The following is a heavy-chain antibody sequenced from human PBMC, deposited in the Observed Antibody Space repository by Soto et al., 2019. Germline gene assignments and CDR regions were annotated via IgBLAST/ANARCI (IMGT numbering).Heavy chain of an antibody. CDR1: GFTFSNYA. V-gene: IGHV3-48*01. CDR3: ARDLDYAFDI. J-gene: IGHJ3*02. CDR2: IFSSTSI. D-gene: IGHD3-3*01. Sequence: GGSLRLSCAGSGFTFSNYAMNWVRQAPGKGLEWVAHIFSSTSISYGDFVEGRFTISRDNAKDSLYLQMNSLRAEDTAVYYCARDLDYAFDIWGQGTMVTVSS.